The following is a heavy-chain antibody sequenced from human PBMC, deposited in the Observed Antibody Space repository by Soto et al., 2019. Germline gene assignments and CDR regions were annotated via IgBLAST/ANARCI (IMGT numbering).Heavy chain of an antibody. V-gene: IGHV1-46*03. CDR3: ARGRVVVPAAPSRDYYYMDV. CDR1: GYTFTSYY. CDR2: INPSGGST. Sequence: ASVKVSCKASGYTFTSYYMHWVRQAPGQGLEWMGIINPSGGSTSYAQKFQGRATMTRDTSTSTVYMELSSLRSEDTAVYYCARGRVVVPAAPSRDYYYMDVWGKGNTVPVSS. J-gene: IGHJ6*03. D-gene: IGHD2-2*01.